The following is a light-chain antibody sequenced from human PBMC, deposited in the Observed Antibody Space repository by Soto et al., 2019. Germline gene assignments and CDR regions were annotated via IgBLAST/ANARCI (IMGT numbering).Light chain of an antibody. Sequence: QSALTQPASVSESPGQSITVSCTGTTSDIGTYNYVSWYQQHPGKAPKLIIYEVNNRPSGVSNRFSGSKSGNTASLTISGLQAEDEADYYCASFTTSSTRVFGTGTKLTVL. CDR1: TSDIGTYNY. CDR2: EVN. V-gene: IGLV2-14*01. J-gene: IGLJ1*01. CDR3: ASFTTSSTRV.